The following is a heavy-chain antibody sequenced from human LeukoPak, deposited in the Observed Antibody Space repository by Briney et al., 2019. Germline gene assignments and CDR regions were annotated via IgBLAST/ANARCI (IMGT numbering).Heavy chain of an antibody. CDR2: IYSSGST. V-gene: IGHV4-61*02. CDR3: ARHAWNYYYDSSGYDY. J-gene: IGHJ4*02. Sequence: PSETLSLTCTVSGGSISSGSYYWNWIRQPAGKGLEWIGRIYSSGSTNYNPSLKSRVTISVDTSKNQFSLKLSSVTAADTAVYYCARHAWNYYYDSSGYDYWGQGTLVTVSS. CDR1: GGSISSGSYY. D-gene: IGHD3-22*01.